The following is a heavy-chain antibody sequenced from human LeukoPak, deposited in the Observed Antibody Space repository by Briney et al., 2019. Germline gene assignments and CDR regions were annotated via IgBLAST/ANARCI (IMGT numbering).Heavy chain of an antibody. CDR3: VRGRYSSRWYRDKNWFDP. V-gene: IGHV4-4*02. CDR2: IYHSGST. Sequence: SETLSLTCAVSGGTISSSNWWSWVRQPPGKGLEWIGEIYHSGSTNYNPSLKSRVTISVDKSKNQFSLKLSSVTAADTAVYYCVRGRYSSRWYRDKNWFDPWGQGTLVTVSS. D-gene: IGHD6-19*01. J-gene: IGHJ5*02. CDR1: GGTISSSNW.